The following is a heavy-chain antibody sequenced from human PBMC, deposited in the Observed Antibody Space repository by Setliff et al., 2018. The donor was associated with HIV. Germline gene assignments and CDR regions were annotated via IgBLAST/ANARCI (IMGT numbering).Heavy chain of an antibody. D-gene: IGHD3-22*01. Sequence: ASVKVSCKISGYTLTEVSMHWVRQAPGQGLEWMGWINPNSGGTDYAQKFRGRVTMTRDTSISTAYMGLSRLTSDDTAVYYCARGPNYYDRGSYYNFDYWGEGTLVTVSS. J-gene: IGHJ4*02. CDR3: ARGPNYYDRGSYYNFDY. CDR2: INPNSGGT. V-gene: IGHV1-2*02. CDR1: GYTLTEVS.